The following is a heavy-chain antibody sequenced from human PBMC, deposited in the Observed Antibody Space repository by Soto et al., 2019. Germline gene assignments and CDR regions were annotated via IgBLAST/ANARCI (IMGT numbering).Heavy chain of an antibody. J-gene: IGHJ4*02. D-gene: IGHD6-13*01. V-gene: IGHV1-18*01. CDR2: ISAYNGNT. Sequence: QVQLVQSGAEVKKPGASVKVSCKASGYTFTSYGISWVRQAPGQGLEWMGWISAYNGNTNYAQKLQARVTMTTATSTSTGYMELRSLRSDDTAVYYCARDLAAAGPFDYWGQGTLVTVSS. CDR1: GYTFTSYG. CDR3: ARDLAAAGPFDY.